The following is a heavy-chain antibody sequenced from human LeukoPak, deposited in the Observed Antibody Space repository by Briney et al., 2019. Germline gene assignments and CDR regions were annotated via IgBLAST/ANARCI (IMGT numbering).Heavy chain of an antibody. CDR1: GSTFSSYG. CDR2: ISYDGSNK. D-gene: IGHD2-2*01. J-gene: IGHJ4*02. V-gene: IGHV3-30*18. CDR3: AKDLGAVVPAAMGLDY. Sequence: GRSLRLSCAASGSTFSSYGMHWVRQAPGKGLEWVAVISYDGSNKYYADSVKGRFTISRDNSKNTLYLQMNSLRAEDTAVYYCAKDLGAVVPAAMGLDYWGQGTLVTVSS.